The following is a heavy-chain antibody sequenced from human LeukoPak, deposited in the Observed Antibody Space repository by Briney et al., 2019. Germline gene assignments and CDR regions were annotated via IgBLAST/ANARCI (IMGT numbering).Heavy chain of an antibody. D-gene: IGHD6-19*01. Sequence: KPSETLSLTCTVSGGSITNYYWSWIRQPPGKGLEWIGFSYYNGNTNYNPSLKSRVTISVDTSKNQFSLKLSSVTVADTAVYYCARAFERKQWLVGNYYYMDVWGKGTTVTISS. J-gene: IGHJ6*03. CDR3: ARAFERKQWLVGNYYYMDV. CDR1: GGSITNYY. CDR2: SYYNGNT. V-gene: IGHV4-59*12.